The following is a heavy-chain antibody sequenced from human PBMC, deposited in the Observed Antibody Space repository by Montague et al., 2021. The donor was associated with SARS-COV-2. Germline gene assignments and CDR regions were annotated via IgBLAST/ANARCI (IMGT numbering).Heavy chain of an antibody. CDR3: ARGGYSGYDYPFYYYYAMDV. CDR1: GFTFSSYA. CDR2: ISYDGSNK. J-gene: IGHJ6*02. V-gene: IGHV3-30-3*01. D-gene: IGHD5-12*01. Sequence: SLRLSCAASGFTFSSYAMHWVRQAPGKGLEWVAVISYDGSNKYYADSVKGRFTISRDNSKNTLYLQMNSLRAEDTAVCYCARGGYSGYDYPFYYYYAMDVWGQGTTVTVSS.